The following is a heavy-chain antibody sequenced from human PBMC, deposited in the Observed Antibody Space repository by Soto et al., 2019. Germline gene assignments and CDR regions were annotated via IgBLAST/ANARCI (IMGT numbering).Heavy chain of an antibody. Sequence: SVKVSCKASGGTFSSYTISWVRQAPGQGLEWMGRIIPILGIANYAQKFQGRVTITADKSTSTAYMELSSLRSEDTAVYYCARIGDVDSSGWYNWLDPWGQGTLVTVSS. J-gene: IGHJ5*02. CDR1: GGTFSSYT. CDR3: ARIGDVDSSGWYNWLDP. CDR2: IIPILGIA. D-gene: IGHD6-19*01. V-gene: IGHV1-69*02.